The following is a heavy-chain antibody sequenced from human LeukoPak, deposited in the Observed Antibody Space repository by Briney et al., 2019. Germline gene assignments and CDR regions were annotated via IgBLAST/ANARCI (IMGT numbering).Heavy chain of an antibody. CDR2: IYYSGSI. CDR1: GGSISSGGYY. D-gene: IGHD2-2*01. Sequence: SETLSLTCTVSGGSISSGGYYWSWVRQHPGKGLEWIGYIYYSGSIYYNPSLKSRVTISVDTPKNQFSLKLSSVTAADTAVYYCARVQYQLLSTFDPWGQGTLVTVSS. J-gene: IGHJ5*02. CDR3: ARVQYQLLSTFDP. V-gene: IGHV4-31*03.